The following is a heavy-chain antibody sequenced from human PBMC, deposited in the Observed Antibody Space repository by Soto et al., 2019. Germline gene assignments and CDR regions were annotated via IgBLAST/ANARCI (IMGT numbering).Heavy chain of an antibody. CDR2: IYWNDNK. D-gene: IGHD3-10*02. V-gene: IGHV2-5*01. Sequence: QITLKESGPTLVKPTQTLTLTCTFSGLSLSTGEMGVGWVRQSPGKALEWLALIYWNDNKRFSPSLRSRLTITKDTSTTQVVLTMTNMDPVDTATSYCIHRTRFGDFDSWGQGTLVTVSS. CDR3: IHRTRFGDFDS. CDR1: GLSLSTGEMG. J-gene: IGHJ4*02.